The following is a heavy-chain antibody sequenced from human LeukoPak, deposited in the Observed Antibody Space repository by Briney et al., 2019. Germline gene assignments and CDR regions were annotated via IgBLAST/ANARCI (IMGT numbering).Heavy chain of an antibody. CDR2: ISGSSSGSTI. Sequence: GGSLRLSCAASGFTVNKYSMNWVRQAPGKGLEWVSYISGSSSGSTIYYADSVKGRFTISRDNARNSLYLQMNSLRAEDTAVYYCVLLFDYWGQGNLVTVSS. J-gene: IGHJ4*02. V-gene: IGHV3-48*04. CDR1: GFTVNKYS. CDR3: VLLFDY.